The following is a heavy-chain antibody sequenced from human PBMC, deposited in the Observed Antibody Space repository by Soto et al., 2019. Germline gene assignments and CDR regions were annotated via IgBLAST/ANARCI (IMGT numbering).Heavy chain of an antibody. J-gene: IGHJ6*02. D-gene: IGHD6-13*01. CDR3: ARHLSYSTSWYLGGMDV. CDR1: GGSISSYY. Sequence: SETLSLTCTVSGGSISSYYWSWIRQPPGKGLEWIGYIYYSGSTNYNPSLKSRVTISVDTSKNQFSLKLSSVTAADTAVYYCARHLSYSTSWYLGGMDVWGQGTTVTVSS. CDR2: IYYSGST. V-gene: IGHV4-59*08.